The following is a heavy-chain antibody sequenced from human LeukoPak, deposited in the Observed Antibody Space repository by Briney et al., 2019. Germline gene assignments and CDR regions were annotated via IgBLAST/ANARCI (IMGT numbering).Heavy chain of an antibody. CDR2: ISSSGSTI. CDR3: ARDGKGLAYYFDY. Sequence: GGSLRLSCAAPGFTFSGYEMNWVRQAPGKGLEWVSYISSSGSTIYYADSVKGRFTISRDNAKNSLYLQMNSLRAEDTAVYYCARDGKGLAYYFDYWGQGTLVTVSS. J-gene: IGHJ4*02. V-gene: IGHV3-48*03. D-gene: IGHD6-19*01. CDR1: GFTFSGYE.